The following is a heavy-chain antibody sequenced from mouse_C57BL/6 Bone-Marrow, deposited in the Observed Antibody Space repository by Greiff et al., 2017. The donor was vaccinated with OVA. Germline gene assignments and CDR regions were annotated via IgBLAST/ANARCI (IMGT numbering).Heavy chain of an antibody. V-gene: IGHV2-9-1*01. CDR3: ARNWGYGSLHFDY. D-gene: IGHD1-1*01. CDR1: GFSLTSYA. CDR2: IWTGGGT. J-gene: IGHJ2*01. Sequence: VQRVESGPGLVAPSQSLSITCTVSGFSLTSYAISWVRQPPGKGLEWLGVIWTGGGTNYNSALKSRLSISKDNSKSQVFLKMNSLQTDDTARYYCARNWGYGSLHFDYWGQGTTLTVSS.